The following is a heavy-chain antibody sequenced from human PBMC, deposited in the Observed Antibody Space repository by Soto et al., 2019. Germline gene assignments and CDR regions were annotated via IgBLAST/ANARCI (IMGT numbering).Heavy chain of an antibody. CDR1: GDSVSSKSAA. Sequence: PSQTLSLTCAISGDSVSSKSAAWNWIRQSPSRSLELLGRTYYRSKWYNDFAVSVKGRITINPDTSKNQFSLQLNSVTPEDTAVYYCARDLLIAAAGTAHFDYWGQGTLVTVSS. CDR3: ARDLLIAAAGTAHFDY. V-gene: IGHV6-1*01. D-gene: IGHD6-13*01. J-gene: IGHJ4*02. CDR2: TYYRSKWYN.